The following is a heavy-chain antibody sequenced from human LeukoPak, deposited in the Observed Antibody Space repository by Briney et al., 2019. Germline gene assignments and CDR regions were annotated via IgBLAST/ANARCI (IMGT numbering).Heavy chain of an antibody. J-gene: IGHJ4*02. D-gene: IGHD3-16*01. CDR1: GFIFSNCW. CDR3: AGAFLVWGHTLGGY. V-gene: IGHV3-7*01. Sequence: GSLRLSCETSGFIFSNCWMTWVRQAPGKGLEWVANIEQDGSEKYYADSVKGRFTISRDNAKNSLYLQMNNLRAEDTAVYYCAGAFLVWGHTLGGYWGQGTLVTVSS. CDR2: IEQDGSEK.